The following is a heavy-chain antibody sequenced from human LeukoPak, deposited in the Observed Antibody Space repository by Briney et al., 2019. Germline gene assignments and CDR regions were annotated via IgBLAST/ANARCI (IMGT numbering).Heavy chain of an antibody. CDR2: IYSGGST. Sequence: PGGSLRLSCAASGFTFSDCAMTWVRQAPGKGLEWVSIIYSGGSTYYADSVKDRFTISRDNSKNTLYLQMNSLRAEDTAVYYCARDPQAQHWGQGTLVTVSS. J-gene: IGHJ1*01. V-gene: IGHV3-66*01. CDR3: ARDPQAQH. CDR1: GFTFSDCA.